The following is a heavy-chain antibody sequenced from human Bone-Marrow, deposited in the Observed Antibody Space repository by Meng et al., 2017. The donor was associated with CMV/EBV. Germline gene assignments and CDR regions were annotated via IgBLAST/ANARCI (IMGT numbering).Heavy chain of an antibody. V-gene: IGHV3-74*01. D-gene: IGHD2-2*02. CDR2: INNDGSDT. CDR1: GFTFSTYW. J-gene: IGHJ4*02. Sequence: ETLSLTCAASGFTFSTYWMHWVRQAPGKGLVWVSRINNDGSDTTYADSVKGRFTISRDNAKNTLYLQMNSLRGEDTAVYYCARGTKRPCTGTSCYTLDSWGQGTLVTVSS. CDR3: ARGTKRPCTGTSCYTLDS.